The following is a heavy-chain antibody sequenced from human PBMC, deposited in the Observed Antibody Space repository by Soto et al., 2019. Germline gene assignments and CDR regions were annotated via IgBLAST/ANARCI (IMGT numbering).Heavy chain of an antibody. J-gene: IGHJ3*02. Sequence: QVQLQEAGPGLVKPSRTLYLTCTVSGGSISSGGYYWSWIRQHPGKGLEGIGYIYYSGSTYYNPSLKSRVTISVDTSKNQFSLKLSSVTAADTAVYYCARDVPQGYCSGGSCLSGFDAFDIWGQGTKVTV. CDR2: IYYSGST. D-gene: IGHD2-15*01. V-gene: IGHV4-31*03. CDR3: ARDVPQGYCSGGSCLSGFDAFDI. CDR1: GGSISSGGYY.